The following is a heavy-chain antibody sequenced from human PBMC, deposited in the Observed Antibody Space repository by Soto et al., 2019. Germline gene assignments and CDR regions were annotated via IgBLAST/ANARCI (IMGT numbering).Heavy chain of an antibody. CDR1: GFTFSSYS. CDR3: ARAQIMPITTLDY. V-gene: IGHV3-21*01. D-gene: IGHD1-1*01. CDR2: ISSSSSYI. Sequence: GGSLRLSCAASGFTFSSYSMNWVRQAPGKGLEWVSSISSSSSYIYYADSVKGRFTISRDNAKNSLYLQMNSLRAEDTAVYYCARAQIMPITTLDYWGQGTLVTVSS. J-gene: IGHJ4*02.